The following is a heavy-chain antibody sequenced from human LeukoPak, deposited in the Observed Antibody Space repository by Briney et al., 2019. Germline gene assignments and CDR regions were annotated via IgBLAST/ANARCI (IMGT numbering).Heavy chain of an antibody. CDR3: KRDFRPPDL. Sequence: PGGSLRLSCVASGFTFSNYWMHWVRQPPGKGLVWVSRIYVDGRTTNYADSVKGRFTISRDNAKNTVYLEMNSLSVEDTATYYCKRDFRPPDLWGQGPLVTV. CDR1: GFTFSNYW. CDR2: IYVDGRTT. V-gene: IGHV3-74*01. J-gene: IGHJ5*02.